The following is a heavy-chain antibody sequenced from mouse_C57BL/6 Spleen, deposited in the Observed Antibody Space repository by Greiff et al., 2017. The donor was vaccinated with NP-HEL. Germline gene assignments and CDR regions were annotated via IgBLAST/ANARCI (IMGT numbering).Heavy chain of an antibody. J-gene: IGHJ4*01. CDR2: IWTGGGT. CDR3: ARNVGNYYGSSYCAMDY. Sequence: QVQLKQSGPGLVAPSQSLSITCTVSGFSLTSYAISWVRQPPGKGLEWLGVIWTGGGTNYNSALKSRLSISKDNSKSQVFLKMNSLQTDDTARYYCARNVGNYYGSSYCAMDYWGQGTSVTVSS. D-gene: IGHD1-1*01. CDR1: GFSLTSYA. V-gene: IGHV2-9-1*01.